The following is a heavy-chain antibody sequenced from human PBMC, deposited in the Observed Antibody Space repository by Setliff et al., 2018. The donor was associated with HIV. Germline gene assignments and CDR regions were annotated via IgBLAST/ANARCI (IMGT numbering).Heavy chain of an antibody. D-gene: IGHD3-16*01. J-gene: IGHJ4*02. V-gene: IGHV3-23*01. Sequence: PGGSLRLSCAASGFTFSTYAMGWVRQAPGKGLEWVSTVGAVGGPTHYAESVKGRFTISKDNSKNALYLQMNNLKTEDTAVYYCVRAAAGLDIWSQKILVTVSS. CDR3: VRAAAGLDI. CDR2: VGAVGGPT. CDR1: GFTFSTYA.